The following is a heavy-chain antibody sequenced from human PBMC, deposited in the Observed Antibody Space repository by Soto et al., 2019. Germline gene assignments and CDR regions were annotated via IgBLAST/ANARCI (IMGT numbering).Heavy chain of an antibody. CDR3: ARLGGYFQALDS. D-gene: IGHD3-22*01. CDR1: GDSITSDKW. Sequence: SETLSLTCAVSGDSITSDKWWSWIRQPPGKGLQWIGEIYHSGSTKYNPSLKSRVIISVDKSKNQFSLKLSSVTAADTAVYYCARLGGYFQALDSWGQGTLVTVSS. V-gene: IGHV4-4*02. J-gene: IGHJ4*02. CDR2: IYHSGST.